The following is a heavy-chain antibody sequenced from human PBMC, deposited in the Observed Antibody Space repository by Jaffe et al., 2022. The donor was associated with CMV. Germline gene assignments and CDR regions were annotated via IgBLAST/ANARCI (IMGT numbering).Heavy chain of an antibody. CDR3: AKDVTPLYSSSWYEGWDY. CDR2: ISGSGGST. Sequence: EVQLLESGGGLVQPGGSLRLSCAASGFTFSSYAMSWVRQAPGKGLEWVSAISGSGGSTYYADSVKGRFTISRDNSKNTLYLQMNSLRAEDTAVYYCAKDVTPLYSSSWYEGWDYWGQGTLVTVSS. D-gene: IGHD6-13*01. V-gene: IGHV3-23*01. CDR1: GFTFSSYA. J-gene: IGHJ4*02.